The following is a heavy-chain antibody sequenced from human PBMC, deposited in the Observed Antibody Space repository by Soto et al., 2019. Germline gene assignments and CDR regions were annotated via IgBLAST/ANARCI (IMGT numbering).Heavy chain of an antibody. CDR2: INPSGGST. CDR1: GYTFTSYY. Sequence: GASVKVSCKASGYTFTSYYMHWVRQAPGQGLEWMGIINPSGGSTSYAQKFQGRVTMTRDTSTSTVYMELSSLRSEDTAVYYCAREFTHSNLEWNYYYMDVWGKGTTVTVSS. CDR3: AREFTHSNLEWNYYYMDV. D-gene: IGHD3-3*01. J-gene: IGHJ6*03. V-gene: IGHV1-46*03.